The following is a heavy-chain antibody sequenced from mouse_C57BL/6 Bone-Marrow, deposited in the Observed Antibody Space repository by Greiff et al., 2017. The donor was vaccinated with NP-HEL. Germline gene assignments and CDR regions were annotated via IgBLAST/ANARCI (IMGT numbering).Heavy chain of an antibody. CDR2: LSSCSSTI. Sequence: EVKLVESGGGLVKPGGSLKLSCAASGFTFSDYGMNWVRQAPEKGLEWVAYLSSCSSTIYYADTVKGRFTISRDNAKNTLFLQMTSLRSDDTAMYYCAKPRFAYWGQGTLVTVSA. V-gene: IGHV5-17*01. CDR3: AKPRFAY. J-gene: IGHJ3*01. CDR1: GFTFSDYG.